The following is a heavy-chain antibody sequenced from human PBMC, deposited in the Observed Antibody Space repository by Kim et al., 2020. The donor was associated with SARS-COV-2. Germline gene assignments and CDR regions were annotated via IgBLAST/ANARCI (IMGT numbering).Heavy chain of an antibody. CDR1: GYTFTSYY. Sequence: ASVKVSCKASGYTFTSYYMHWVRQAPGQGLEWMGIINPSGGSTSYAQKFQGRVTMTRDTSTSTVYMELSSLRSEDTAVYYCASLEPPGYYDSSGAFDIWGQGTMVTVSS. V-gene: IGHV1-46*01. CDR3: ASLEPPGYYDSSGAFDI. CDR2: INPSGGST. J-gene: IGHJ3*02. D-gene: IGHD3-22*01.